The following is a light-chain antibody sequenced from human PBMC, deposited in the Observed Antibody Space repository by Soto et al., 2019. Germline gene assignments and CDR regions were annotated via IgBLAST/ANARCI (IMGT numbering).Light chain of an antibody. CDR2: EVN. V-gene: IGLV2-8*01. Sequence: QSVLTQPPSASWSPGQSVAISCTGTSSGVGGYNYVSWYQQHPGKAPKLMIYEVNKRPSGVPDRFSGSKSGNTASLTVSGLQAEDEADYFCCSHAGNNNYVFGTGTKGTVL. CDR1: SSGVGGYNY. CDR3: CSHAGNNNYV. J-gene: IGLJ1*01.